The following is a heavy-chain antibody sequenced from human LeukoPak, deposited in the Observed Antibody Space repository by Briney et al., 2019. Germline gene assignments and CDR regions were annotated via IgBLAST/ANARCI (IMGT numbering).Heavy chain of an antibody. CDR1: GFTFSDYY. V-gene: IGHV3-11*01. Sequence: GGSLRLSCAASGFTFSDYYMSWIRQAPGKGLEWVSYISSSGSTTYYADSVKGRFTISRDNSKNTLYLQMNSLRAEDTAVYYCARPPGYYYDSSGYSMPFDYWGQGTLVTVSS. CDR3: ARPPGYYYDSSGYSMPFDY. J-gene: IGHJ4*02. CDR2: ISSSGSTT. D-gene: IGHD3-22*01.